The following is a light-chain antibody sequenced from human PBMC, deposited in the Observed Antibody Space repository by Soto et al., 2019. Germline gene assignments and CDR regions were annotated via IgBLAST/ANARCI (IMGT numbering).Light chain of an antibody. CDR3: QKYNSAPWT. V-gene: IGKV3-11*01. CDR2: DAS. CDR1: QSVSSY. J-gene: IGKJ1*01. Sequence: IVLTQSPATLSLSPGERATLSCRASQSVSSYLAWYQQKPGQAPRLLIYDASNRATGIPARFSGSGSGTDFTLTISSLQPEDVATYYCQKYNSAPWTFGQGTKVDIK.